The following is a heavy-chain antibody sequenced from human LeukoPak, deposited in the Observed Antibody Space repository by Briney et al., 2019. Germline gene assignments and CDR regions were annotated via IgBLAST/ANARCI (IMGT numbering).Heavy chain of an antibody. J-gene: IGHJ3*02. CDR2: IYSGGST. Sequence: GSLRLSCAASGFTVGSNYMSWVRQAPGKGLEWVSVIYSGGSTYYADSVKGRFTISRDNSKNTLYLQMNSLKAEDTAVYYCARGEGSADAFDIWGQGTMVTVSS. V-gene: IGHV3-66*01. CDR1: GFTVGSNY. CDR3: ARGEGSADAFDI. D-gene: IGHD6-19*01.